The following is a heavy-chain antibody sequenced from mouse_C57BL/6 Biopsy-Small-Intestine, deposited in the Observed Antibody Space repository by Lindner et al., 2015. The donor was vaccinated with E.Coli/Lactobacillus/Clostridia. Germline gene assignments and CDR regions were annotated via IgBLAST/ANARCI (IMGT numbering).Heavy chain of an antibody. CDR2: IYPGSGNT. CDR3: ARGSIYDGYYWYFDV. V-gene: IGHV1-66*01. Sequence: VQLQESGPELVKPGASVKISCKASGYTFTSYYMHWVKQRPGQGLEWIGWIYPGSGNTKYNEKFKGKATLTADTSSSTAYMQLSSLTSEDSAVYYCARGSIYDGYYWYFDVWGTGTTVTVSS. J-gene: IGHJ1*03. D-gene: IGHD2-3*01. CDR1: GYTFTSYY.